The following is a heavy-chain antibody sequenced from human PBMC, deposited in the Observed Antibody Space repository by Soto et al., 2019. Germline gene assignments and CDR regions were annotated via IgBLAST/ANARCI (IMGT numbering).Heavy chain of an antibody. Sequence: GGSLRLSCAASGFTFSNYIMNWVSQAPGKGLEWVSSISTSSGYRYYADSVKGRFTISRDNAKKSLYLQMNSLRAADTAVYYCARVGGFGATTIDYWGQGTLVTVSS. D-gene: IGHD3-10*01. CDR1: GFTFSNYI. CDR3: ARVGGFGATTIDY. V-gene: IGHV3-21*04. J-gene: IGHJ4*02. CDR2: ISTSSGYR.